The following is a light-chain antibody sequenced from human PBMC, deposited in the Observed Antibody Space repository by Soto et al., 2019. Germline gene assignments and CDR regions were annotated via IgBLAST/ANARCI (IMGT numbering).Light chain of an antibody. Sequence: DIQMTQSPSSLSASVGDRVTITCRASQSISSYLNWYQQKPGKAPKLLIYAASSLQSGGPSRFSGSGSGTDFTLTISSLQPEDFATYYCQQSYITAFTFGPGTKVDIK. CDR1: QSISSY. CDR3: QQSYITAFT. J-gene: IGKJ3*01. CDR2: AAS. V-gene: IGKV1-39*01.